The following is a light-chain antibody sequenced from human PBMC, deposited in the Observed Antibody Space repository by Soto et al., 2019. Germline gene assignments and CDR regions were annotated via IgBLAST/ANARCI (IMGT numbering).Light chain of an antibody. Sequence: EIVLTQSPATLSLSPGERATLSCRASQSVSSYLAWYQQKPGQALRLLIYDASNRATGIPARFSGSGSGTDFTLTISSLEPEDFAVYYCQQRSNWPPATFGGGTKVDIK. J-gene: IGKJ4*01. CDR1: QSVSSY. CDR3: QQRSNWPPAT. V-gene: IGKV3-11*01. CDR2: DAS.